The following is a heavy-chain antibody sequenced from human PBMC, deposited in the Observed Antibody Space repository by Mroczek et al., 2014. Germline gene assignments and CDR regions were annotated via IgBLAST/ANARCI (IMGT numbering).Heavy chain of an antibody. D-gene: IGHD6-13*01. CDR1: GGPSVVTT. CDR2: INHSGST. V-gene: IGHV4-34*01. Sequence: QVQLQQWGAGLLKPSETLSLTCAVYGGPSVVTTGAGSPAPRKGLEWIGEINHSGSTNYNPSLKSRVTISVDTSKNQFSLKLSSVTAADTAVYYCARRPHRIAAAPTKVYWYFDLWGRGTLVTVSS. J-gene: IGHJ2*01. CDR3: ARRPHRIAAAPTKVYWYFDL.